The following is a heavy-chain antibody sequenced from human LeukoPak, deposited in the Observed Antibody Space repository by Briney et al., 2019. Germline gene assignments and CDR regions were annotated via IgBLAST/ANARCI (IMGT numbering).Heavy chain of an antibody. V-gene: IGHV3-30-3*01. Sequence: PGGSLRLSCAASGFTFSSYDMHWVRQAPGKGLEWVAVISYDGSNKYYADSVKGRFTISRDNSKNTLYLQMNSLRAEDTAVYYCARDRLTMIVVVRSYGMDVWGQGTTVTVSS. CDR2: ISYDGSNK. CDR3: ARDRLTMIVVVRSYGMDV. CDR1: GFTFSSYD. D-gene: IGHD3-22*01. J-gene: IGHJ6*02.